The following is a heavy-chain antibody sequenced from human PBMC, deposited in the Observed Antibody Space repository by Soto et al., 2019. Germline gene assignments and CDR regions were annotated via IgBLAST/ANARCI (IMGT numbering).Heavy chain of an antibody. V-gene: IGHV4-31*11. CDR2: IYYSGST. J-gene: IGHJ4*02. D-gene: IGHD3-16*02. CDR1: GGSISSGGYY. Sequence: SETLSLTCAVSGGSISSGGYYWSWIRQHPGKGLEWIGYIYYSGSTYYNPSLKSRVTISVDTSKNQFSLKLSSVTAADTAVYYCARSAGFRSLDYWGQGTLVTVSS. CDR3: ARSAGFRSLDY.